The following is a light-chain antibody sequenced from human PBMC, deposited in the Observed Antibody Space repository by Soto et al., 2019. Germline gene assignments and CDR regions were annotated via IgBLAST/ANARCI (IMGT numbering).Light chain of an antibody. CDR1: SSDVGSYNL. CDR2: EVS. Sequence: QSVLTQPAPVTGSPGQSLTISCTGTSSDVGSYNLVSWYQQHPGKAPKVMIYEVSKRPSGVSNRFSGSKSGNTASLTISGLQAEDEADYYCCSYGGSYVFGPGTKVTVL. V-gene: IGLV2-23*02. J-gene: IGLJ1*01. CDR3: CSYGGSYV.